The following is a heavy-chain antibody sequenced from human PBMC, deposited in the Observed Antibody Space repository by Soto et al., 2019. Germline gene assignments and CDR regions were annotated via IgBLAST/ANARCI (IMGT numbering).Heavy chain of an antibody. CDR2: ISSSSNK. J-gene: IGHJ6*02. V-gene: IGHV3-48*01. CDR1: GFTFNTYT. Sequence: GSLRLSCAASGFTFNTYTMNWVRQAPGKGLEWVSYISSSSNKYYADSVKGRFTISRDNSKNTLYLQMNSLRAEDTAVYYCARDSSPNWNYPSDYYYGMDVWGQGTTVTVSS. D-gene: IGHD1-7*01. CDR3: ARDSSPNWNYPSDYYYGMDV.